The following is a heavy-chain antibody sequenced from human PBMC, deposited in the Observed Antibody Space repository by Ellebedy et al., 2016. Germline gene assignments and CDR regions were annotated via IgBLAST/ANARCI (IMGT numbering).Heavy chain of an antibody. J-gene: IGHJ5*02. CDR2: ITASGGTT. CDR3: AKERSPMVRGKWVDP. D-gene: IGHD3-10*01. V-gene: IGHV3-23*01. CDR1: GFTFSSYG. Sequence: GESLKISCVGSGFTFSSYGMNWVRQAPGKGLEWVSGITASGGTTYHADSVKGRFTTSRDNSKNTLYLQINSLRGEDTAVYYCAKERSPMVRGKWVDPWGQGTLVTVSS.